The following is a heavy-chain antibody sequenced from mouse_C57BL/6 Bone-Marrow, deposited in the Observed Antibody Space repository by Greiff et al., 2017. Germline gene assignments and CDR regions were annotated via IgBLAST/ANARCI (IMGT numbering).Heavy chain of an antibody. CDR1: GFTFTDYY. Sequence: EVQWVESGGGLVQPGGSLSLSCAASGFTFTDYYMSWVRQPPGKALEWLGFIRNKANGYTTEYSASVKGRFSISRDNSQSILYLQMNALRAEDSATYYCARSSGTFYAMDYWGQGTSVTVSS. D-gene: IGHD4-1*01. V-gene: IGHV7-3*01. CDR3: ARSSGTFYAMDY. J-gene: IGHJ4*01. CDR2: IRNKANGYTT.